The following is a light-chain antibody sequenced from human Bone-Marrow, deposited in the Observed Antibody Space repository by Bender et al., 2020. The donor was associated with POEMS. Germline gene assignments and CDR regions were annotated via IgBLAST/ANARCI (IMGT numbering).Light chain of an antibody. CDR1: SSNIGTNP. J-gene: IGLJ3*02. Sequence: LTQPPSASGTPGQRVTISCSGSSSNIGTNPVNWYQQLPGKAPKVMIYEVTKRPSGVPDRFSGSKSGTSASLAISGLQSEDEADYYCAAWEDSLNGWVFGGGTKLTVL. CDR3: AAWEDSLNGWV. CDR2: EVT. V-gene: IGLV1-44*01.